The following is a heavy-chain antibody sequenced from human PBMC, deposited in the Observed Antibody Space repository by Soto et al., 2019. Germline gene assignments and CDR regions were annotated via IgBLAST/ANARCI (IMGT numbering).Heavy chain of an antibody. CDR2: ISSSGSTI. CDR3: ARSLGYSYGWSY. Sequence: GGSLRLSCAASGFTFSSYEMNWVRQAPGKGLEWVSYISSSGSTIYYADSVKGRFTISRDNAKNSLYLQMNSLRAEDTAVYYCARSLGYSYGWSYWGQGTLVTVSS. V-gene: IGHV3-48*03. D-gene: IGHD5-18*01. J-gene: IGHJ4*02. CDR1: GFTFSSYE.